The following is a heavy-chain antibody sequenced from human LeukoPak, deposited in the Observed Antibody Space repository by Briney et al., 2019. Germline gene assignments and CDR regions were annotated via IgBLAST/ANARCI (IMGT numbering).Heavy chain of an antibody. CDR2: IYYSGST. V-gene: IGHV4-59*01. CDR1: GGSISSYY. Sequence: SETLSLTCTVSGGSISSYYWSWIRQPPGKGLEWIGYIYYSGSTNYNPSLKSRVTISVDTPKNQFPLKLSSVTAADTAVYYCARRAPGYYYYYYMDVWGKGTTVTASS. CDR3: ARRAPGYYYYYYMDV. J-gene: IGHJ6*03.